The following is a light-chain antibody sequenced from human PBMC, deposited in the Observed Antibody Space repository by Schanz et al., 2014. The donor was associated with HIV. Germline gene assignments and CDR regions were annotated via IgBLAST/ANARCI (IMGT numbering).Light chain of an antibody. V-gene: IGLV2-14*03. Sequence: QSALTQPASVSGSPGQSITISCTGTSSDVGGYNYVSWYQQHPGNAPKLLIFEVAKRPSGVPGRFSGSKSGNTASLTVSGLQAEDEADYYCAAWDDSLKTWVFGGGTKLTVL. CDR2: EVA. CDR1: SSDVGGYNY. CDR3: AAWDDSLKTWV. J-gene: IGLJ3*02.